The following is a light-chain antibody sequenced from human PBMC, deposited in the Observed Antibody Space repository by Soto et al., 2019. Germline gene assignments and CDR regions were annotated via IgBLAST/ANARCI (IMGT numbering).Light chain of an antibody. Sequence: AIQMTQSPSSLSASVGDRVTISCRASQGIGNALGWYQQKPGKPPKVLIYDVSNLERGVPPRFSGSTSGAESTLTITGLQPDDLGTYYCQHTTDFTFGQGTKVEIK. J-gene: IGKJ2*01. CDR2: DVS. V-gene: IGKV1D-13*01. CDR3: QHTTDFT. CDR1: QGIGNA.